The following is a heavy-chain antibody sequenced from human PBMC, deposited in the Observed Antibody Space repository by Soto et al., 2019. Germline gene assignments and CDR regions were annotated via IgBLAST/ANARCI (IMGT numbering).Heavy chain of an antibody. V-gene: IGHV4-59*01. D-gene: IGHD3-9*01. CDR3: ARDRRDGYKRYFEV. CDR1: GGSITSYL. CDR2: ISFSGAT. J-gene: IGHJ4*02. Sequence: XETLSLPFTVSGGSITSYLWSWIRQTPGKGLDWIGSISFSGATYSNPSLKGRAALSVDTSENHLSLTLNSVTSADTAVYFCARDRRDGYKRYFEVWGQGNQVTVSS.